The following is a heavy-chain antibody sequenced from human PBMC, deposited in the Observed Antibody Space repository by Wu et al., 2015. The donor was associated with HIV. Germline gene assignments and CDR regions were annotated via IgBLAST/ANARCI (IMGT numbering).Heavy chain of an antibody. CDR3: ARAATMVRGVIMLSGWFDP. V-gene: IGHV1-69*05. J-gene: IGHJ5*02. Sequence: QVQLVQSGAEVKKPGSSVKVSCKASGGTFSSYAISWVRQAPGQGLEWMGGIIPIFGTANYAQKFQGRVTITTDESTSTAYMELSSLRSEDTAVYYCARAATMVRGVIMLSGWFDPWGQGTLVTVSS. D-gene: IGHD3-10*01. CDR1: GGTFSSYA. CDR2: IIPIFGTA.